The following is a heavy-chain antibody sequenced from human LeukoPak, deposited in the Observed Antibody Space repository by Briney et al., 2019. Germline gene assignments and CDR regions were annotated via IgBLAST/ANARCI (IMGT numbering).Heavy chain of an antibody. D-gene: IGHD6-25*01. V-gene: IGHV3-21*06. CDR2: ISSTSTYI. CDR3: ARGMRQIDDAFDL. CDR1: GFTFSSYW. Sequence: PGGSLRLSCAASGFTFSSYWMSWVRQAPGRGLEWVSSISSTSTYIHDADSVKGRFTIYRDNAKNSLYLQMNSLRAEDTAMYYCARGMRQIDDAFDLWGQGTMVTVSS. J-gene: IGHJ3*01.